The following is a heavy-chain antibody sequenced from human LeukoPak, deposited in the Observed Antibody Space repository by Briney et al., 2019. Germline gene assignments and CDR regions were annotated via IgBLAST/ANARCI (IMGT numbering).Heavy chain of an antibody. D-gene: IGHD6-13*01. J-gene: IGHJ4*02. Sequence: GGSLRLSCAASGFTFSSYGMHWVRQAPGKGLERVAFIRYDGSNKYYADSVKGRFTISRDNSKNTLYLQMNSLRAEDTAVYYCAKDDTSSSWPFVYWGQGTLVTVSS. CDR3: AKDDTSSSWPFVY. CDR2: IRYDGSNK. CDR1: GFTFSSYG. V-gene: IGHV3-30*02.